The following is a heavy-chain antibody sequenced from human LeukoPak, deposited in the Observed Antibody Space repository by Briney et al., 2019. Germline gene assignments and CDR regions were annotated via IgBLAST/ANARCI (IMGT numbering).Heavy chain of an antibody. CDR2: INNDGSST. CDR3: SRGGDRSFDY. Sequence: GGSLRLSCAASGFAFSSYWLHWVRQAPGKGPVWVSRINNDGSSTTYAESVEGRFTISRDNAKNTLYLQMNSLRAEDTAVYYCSRGGDRSFDYWGQGTLVTVSS. V-gene: IGHV3-74*01. D-gene: IGHD3-10*01. CDR1: GFAFSSYW. J-gene: IGHJ4*02.